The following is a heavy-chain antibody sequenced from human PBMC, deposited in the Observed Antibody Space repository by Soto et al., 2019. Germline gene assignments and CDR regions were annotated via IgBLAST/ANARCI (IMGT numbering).Heavy chain of an antibody. Sequence: SVKVSCPASGFTFTSSAVQWVRQARGQRLEWIGWIVVGSGNTNYAQKFQERVTITRDMSTSTAYMELSSLRSEDTAVYYCAAERLGATTYYGMDGWGQGTTVTV. J-gene: IGHJ6*02. CDR3: AAERLGATTYYGMDG. CDR1: GFTFTSSA. D-gene: IGHD1-26*01. CDR2: IVVGSGNT. V-gene: IGHV1-58*01.